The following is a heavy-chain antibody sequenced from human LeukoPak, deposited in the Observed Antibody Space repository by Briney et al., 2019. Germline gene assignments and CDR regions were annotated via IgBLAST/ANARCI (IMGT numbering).Heavy chain of an antibody. Sequence: PGGSLRLSCAASGFTFSDYYMSWIRKAPGKGLEWVSYISSSGSTIYYADSVKGRFTISRDNAKNSLYLQMNSLRAEDTAVYYCARDRSRHYYGSGSYGTGSDYWGQGTLVTVSS. CDR2: ISSSGSTI. CDR1: GFTFSDYY. J-gene: IGHJ4*02. CDR3: ARDRSRHYYGSGSYGTGSDY. D-gene: IGHD3-10*01. V-gene: IGHV3-11*04.